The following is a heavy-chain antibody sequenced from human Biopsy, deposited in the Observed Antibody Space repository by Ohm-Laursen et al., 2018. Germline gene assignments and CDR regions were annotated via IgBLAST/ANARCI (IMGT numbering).Heavy chain of an antibody. V-gene: IGHV3-11*01. CDR3: ARDTRWSPYSMDV. CDR1: GFSFSDYH. Sequence: LRLSCSASGFSFSDYHMRWIRPAPGRGLEWVSYISGGGTIYYGDSMKGRVTISRDNAKNSLYLQMHSLRAEDTAVYYCARDTRWSPYSMDVWGQGTTVTVSS. CDR2: ISGGGTI. J-gene: IGHJ6*02. D-gene: IGHD4-23*01.